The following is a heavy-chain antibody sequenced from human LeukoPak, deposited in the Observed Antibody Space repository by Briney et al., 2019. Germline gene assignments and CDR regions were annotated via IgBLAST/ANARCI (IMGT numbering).Heavy chain of an antibody. CDR1: GFTFSSYS. CDR3: ANEDTVTTGGYGMDV. CDR2: ISYDGSNK. D-gene: IGHD4-17*01. V-gene: IGHV3-30*18. Sequence: GGSLRLSCAASGFTFSSYSMNWVRQAPGKGLEWVAVISYDGSNKYYADSVKGRFTISRDNSKNTLYLQMNSLRAEDTAVYYCANEDTVTTGGYGMDVWGQGTTVTVSS. J-gene: IGHJ6*02.